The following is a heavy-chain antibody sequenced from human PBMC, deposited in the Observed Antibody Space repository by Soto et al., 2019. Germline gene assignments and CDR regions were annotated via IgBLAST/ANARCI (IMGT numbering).Heavy chain of an antibody. D-gene: IGHD4-4*01. CDR1: GDSVSSNSAA. V-gene: IGHV6-1*01. J-gene: IGHJ6*02. CDR2: TYYRSKWYN. CDR3: ARDGWVAVTTSNYYYGMDV. Sequence: QVQLQQSGPGLVKPSQTLSLTCAISGDSVSSNSAAWNWIRQSPSRGLEWLGRTYYRSKWYNDYAVSVKSRITINPDTSKNQFSLQLNSVTPEDTAVYYCARDGWVAVTTSNYYYGMDVWGQGTTVTVSS.